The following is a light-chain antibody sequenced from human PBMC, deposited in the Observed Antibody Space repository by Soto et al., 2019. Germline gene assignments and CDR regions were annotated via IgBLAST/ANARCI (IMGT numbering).Light chain of an antibody. J-gene: IGKJ2*01. CDR1: QAISNF. CDR3: QKYGSAPYT. CDR2: AAS. V-gene: IGKV1-27*01. Sequence: DIQMTQSPSSLSASVGDRATFTCRASQAISNFLAWYQQKPGKVPKLLIYAASTWQSGVPSRFSGSGSGTDFTLTISRLQPEDVAIYYCQKYGSAPYTFGQGTKLEIK.